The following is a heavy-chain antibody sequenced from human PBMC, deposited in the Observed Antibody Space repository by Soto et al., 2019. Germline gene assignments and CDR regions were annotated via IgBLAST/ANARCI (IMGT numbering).Heavy chain of an antibody. CDR2: IIPIFGTA. J-gene: IGHJ5*02. Sequence: GASVKVSCKASGGTFSSYAISWVRQAPGQGLEWMGGIIPIFGTANYAQKFQGRVTITADKSTSTAYMELSSLRSEDTAVYYCARKGTYYYDSSGYYYHNWFDPWGQGTLVTVS. D-gene: IGHD3-22*01. CDR3: ARKGTYYYDSSGYYYHNWFDP. CDR1: GGTFSSYA. V-gene: IGHV1-69*06.